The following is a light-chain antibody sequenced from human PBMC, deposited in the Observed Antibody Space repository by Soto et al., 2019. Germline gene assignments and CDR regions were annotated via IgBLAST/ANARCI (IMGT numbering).Light chain of an antibody. CDR2: HAS. V-gene: IGKV3-11*01. Sequence: EIVLTQSPDTLSLSPGESATLACRASQSVGTYLAWYQQKPGQAPRLLINHASNRATGIPDRFSGSGSGTDFTLTSSSLEPEDFAVYYCQQRNNTLYTFGQATKLEIK. CDR3: QQRNNTLYT. J-gene: IGKJ2*01. CDR1: QSVGTY.